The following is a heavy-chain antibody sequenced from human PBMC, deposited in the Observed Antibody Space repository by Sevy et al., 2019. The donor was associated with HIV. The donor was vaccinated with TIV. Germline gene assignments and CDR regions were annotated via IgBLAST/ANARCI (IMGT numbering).Heavy chain of an antibody. J-gene: IGHJ6*02. V-gene: IGHV3-21*01. CDR1: GFMFSSYS. CDR3: AGTDATGGMDV. CDR2: ISSDSNYI. Sequence: GGYLRLSCAASGFMFSSYSMNWVRQAPGKGLEWVSSISSDSNYIYYADSVKGRFTISRDNAKNSLYLQMNSLRAEDTAVYYCAGTDATGGMDVWGQGSTVTVSS. D-gene: IGHD2-8*02.